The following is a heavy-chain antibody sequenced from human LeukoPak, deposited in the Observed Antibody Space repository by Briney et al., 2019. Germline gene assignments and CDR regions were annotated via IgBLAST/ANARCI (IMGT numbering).Heavy chain of an antibody. D-gene: IGHD6-13*01. Sequence: GGSLRLSCAASGFSFSTYWMSWVRQAPGKGLEWVANIKQDGSEKHYVDSAKGRFTISRDNAKNSLYLQMNSLRAEDTAVYYCATDLGSSRPNFWGQGILVTVSS. CDR3: ATDLGSSRPNF. J-gene: IGHJ4*02. CDR2: IKQDGSEK. V-gene: IGHV3-7*01. CDR1: GFSFSTYW.